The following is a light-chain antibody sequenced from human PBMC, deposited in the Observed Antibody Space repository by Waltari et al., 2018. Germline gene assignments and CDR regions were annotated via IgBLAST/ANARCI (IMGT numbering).Light chain of an antibody. J-gene: IGLJ3*02. CDR2: GVS. CDR1: GSDIGGFNY. Sequence: QSALTQPASVSGSPGQSITISCSGTGSDIGGFNYVSWYQQRPGKAPKLLIYGVSQRTSGVSDRCAGSKSGNRASLTISGLQAEDDSDYYCCSYTTTTTWVFGGGTKLTVL. CDR3: CSYTTTTTWV. V-gene: IGLV2-14*03.